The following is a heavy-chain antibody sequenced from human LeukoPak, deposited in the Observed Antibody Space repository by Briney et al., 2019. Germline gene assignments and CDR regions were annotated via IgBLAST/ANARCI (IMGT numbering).Heavy chain of an antibody. CDR2: IYSGGST. Sequence: GGSLRLSCAASGYTLSSNYMSWVRQAPGKGLEWVSVIYSGGSTYYADSVKGRFTISRDNSKNTLYLQMNSLRAEDMAVYDCARYFTRHYYDSSGYYHYFDYGGQGTVVTVSS. CDR3: ARYFTRHYYDSSGYYHYFDY. J-gene: IGHJ4*02. V-gene: IGHV3-53*01. CDR1: GYTLSSNY. D-gene: IGHD3-22*01.